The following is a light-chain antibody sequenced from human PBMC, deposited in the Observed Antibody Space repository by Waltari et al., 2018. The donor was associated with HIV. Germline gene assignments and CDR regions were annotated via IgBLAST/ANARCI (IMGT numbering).Light chain of an antibody. V-gene: IGLV1-51*01. Sequence: QSVLTQPPSVSAAPRQKVTISCSGTSSNIGNNFVSWYQQLPGTAPKLLIYDNKKRPAGIPDRLSGSKSGTSATLGITGLQTGDEADYFCATWDRSLSRVIFGGGTRLTVL. CDR3: ATWDRSLSRVI. J-gene: IGLJ2*01. CDR2: DNK. CDR1: SSNIGNNF.